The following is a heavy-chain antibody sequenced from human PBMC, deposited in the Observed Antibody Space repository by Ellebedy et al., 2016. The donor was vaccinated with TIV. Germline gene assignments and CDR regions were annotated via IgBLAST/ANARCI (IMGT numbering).Heavy chain of an antibody. J-gene: IGHJ6*02. CDR3: SRSFNWSTGDYFYALDV. D-gene: IGHD3-9*01. V-gene: IGHV4-39*01. CDR1: GASISSSDFF. Sequence: MPSETLSLTCSVSGASISSSDFFWAWIRSPPGRGLEWIGSFYIGGRTDYSPSFNSRLTISADKSKNQLSLKFSSVTAADTAVYYCSRSFNWSTGDYFYALDVWGQGTTVTVSS. CDR2: FYIGGRT.